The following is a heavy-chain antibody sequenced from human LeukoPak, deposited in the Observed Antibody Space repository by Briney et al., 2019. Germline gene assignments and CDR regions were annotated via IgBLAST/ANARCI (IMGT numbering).Heavy chain of an antibody. V-gene: IGHV1-18*01. CDR3: ARFITIFGNAFDI. D-gene: IGHD3-3*01. Sequence: ASVKVSCKASGYTFNSYGITWVRQAPGQGLEWVGWVSAYNGNTKYAQKLRGRVTMTADTSTSTAYMELRSLRSDDTAVYYCARFITIFGNAFDIWGQGTMVTVSS. CDR2: VSAYNGNT. CDR1: GYTFNSYG. J-gene: IGHJ3*02.